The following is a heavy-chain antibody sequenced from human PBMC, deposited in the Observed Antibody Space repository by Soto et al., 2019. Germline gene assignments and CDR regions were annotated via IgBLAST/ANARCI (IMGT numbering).Heavy chain of an antibody. Sequence: ASLKVSCKASGYTFTGYYMHWVRQAPGQGLEWMGWINPNSGGTNYAQKFQGRVTMTRDTSISTAYMELSRLRSDDTAVYYCARVTTVVVVAALDYWGQGTLVTVSA. V-gene: IGHV1-2*02. D-gene: IGHD2-15*01. J-gene: IGHJ4*02. CDR1: GYTFTGYY. CDR2: INPNSGGT. CDR3: ARVTTVVVVAALDY.